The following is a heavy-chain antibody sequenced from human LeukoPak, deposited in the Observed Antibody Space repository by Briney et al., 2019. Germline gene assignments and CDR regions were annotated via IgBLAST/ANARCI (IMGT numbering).Heavy chain of an antibody. Sequence: PSETLSLTCAVSGGSISSGGYSWSWIRQPPGKGLEWIWYIYHSGSTYYNPSLKSRVTISVDRSKNQFSLNLSSVTAADTAVYYCAREGYCSGGSCDNWFDPWGQGTLVTVSS. D-gene: IGHD2-15*01. CDR2: IYHSGST. J-gene: IGHJ5*02. CDR1: GGSISSGGYS. V-gene: IGHV4-30-2*01. CDR3: AREGYCSGGSCDNWFDP.